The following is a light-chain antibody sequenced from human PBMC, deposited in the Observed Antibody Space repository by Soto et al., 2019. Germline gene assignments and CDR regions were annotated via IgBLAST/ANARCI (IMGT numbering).Light chain of an antibody. CDR3: QQRSNWPLT. CDR1: QSINRY. Sequence: EIVLTQSPATLSLSPGERATLSCRASQSINRYLAWYAQTPGQAPRLLIYDASNRATGIPARFSGSGSGTDFTLAISSLEPEDFAVYYCQQRSNWPLTFGGGTKVEIK. J-gene: IGKJ4*01. CDR2: DAS. V-gene: IGKV3-11*01.